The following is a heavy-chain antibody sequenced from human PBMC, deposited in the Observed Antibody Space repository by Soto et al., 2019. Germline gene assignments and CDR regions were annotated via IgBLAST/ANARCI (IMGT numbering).Heavy chain of an antibody. Sequence: SETLSLTCAVSGGSISSGGYSWSWIRQPPGKGLEWIGYIYHSGSTYYNPSLKSRVTISVDRSKNQFSLKLSSVTAADTAVYYCARASTTVTTLDYWGQGTLVTISS. V-gene: IGHV4-30-2*01. CDR2: IYHSGST. J-gene: IGHJ4*02. CDR3: ARASTTVTTLDY. CDR1: GGSISSGGYS. D-gene: IGHD4-17*01.